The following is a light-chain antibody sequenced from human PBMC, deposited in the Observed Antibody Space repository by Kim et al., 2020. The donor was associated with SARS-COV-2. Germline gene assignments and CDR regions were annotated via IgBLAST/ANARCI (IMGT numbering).Light chain of an antibody. J-gene: IGKJ4*01. CDR1: QTIRSTH. Sequence: VLTQSPGTLSLSPGERATLSCRASQTIRSTHLAWYQQKSGQAPTLLIYGASTRATGIPERFSGSGSGADFTLTVTRLEPEDSAVYYCQHYDSSPLIFGGGTKVDIK. V-gene: IGKV3-20*01. CDR2: GAS. CDR3: QHYDSSPLI.